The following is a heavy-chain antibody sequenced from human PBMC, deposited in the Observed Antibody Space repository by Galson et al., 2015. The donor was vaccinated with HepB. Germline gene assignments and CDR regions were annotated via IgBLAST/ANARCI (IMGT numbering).Heavy chain of an antibody. CDR1: GYTFTSYA. D-gene: IGHD2-15*01. Sequence: SVKVSCKASGYTFTSYAMHWVRQAPGQRLEWMGWINAGNGNTKYSQKFQGRVTITRDTSASTAYMELSSLRSEDTAVYYCARDVLEWLFRYCSGGSCYNNWFDPWGQGTLVTVSS. J-gene: IGHJ5*02. V-gene: IGHV1-3*01. CDR3: ARDVLEWLFRYCSGGSCYNNWFDP. CDR2: INAGNGNT.